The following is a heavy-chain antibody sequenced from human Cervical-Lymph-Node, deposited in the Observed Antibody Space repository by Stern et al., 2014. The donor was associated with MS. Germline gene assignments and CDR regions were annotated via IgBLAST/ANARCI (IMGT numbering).Heavy chain of an antibody. J-gene: IGHJ4*02. CDR1: GFTFDDCA. D-gene: IGHD3-16*02. CDR3: AKDISERHYYFDS. Sequence: EVQLVESGAGSVQPGRSLRLSCAASGFTFDDCAMHWVRPAPGQGLARVSVISWNSNNIGYADSVRGRFTISRDNAKNSLYLQMNGLRPEDTALYYCAKDISERHYYFDSWGEGTLVTVSS. V-gene: IGHV3-9*01. CDR2: ISWNSNNI.